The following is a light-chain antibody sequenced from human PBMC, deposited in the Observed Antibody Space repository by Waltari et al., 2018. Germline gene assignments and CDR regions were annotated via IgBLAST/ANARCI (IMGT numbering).Light chain of an antibody. CDR2: DVD. CDR3: SSYTTSSTWV. V-gene: IGLV2-14*01. CDR1: SSDVGSYNY. J-gene: IGLJ3*02. Sequence: QSALTQPASVSGSPGQSIHISCTGTSSDVGSYNYVSWYQQHPGTAPKLMIYDVDKRPSGVSNRFSGSKSGNTASLTISGLQAEDEADYYCSSYTTSSTWVFGGGTK.